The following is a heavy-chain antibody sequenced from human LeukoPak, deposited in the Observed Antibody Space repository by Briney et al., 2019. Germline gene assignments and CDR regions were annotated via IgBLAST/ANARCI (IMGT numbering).Heavy chain of an antibody. CDR3: AKTTGDNASDI. CDR2: IRYDGTNK. CDR1: GFTFSSYG. Sequence: GGSLRLSCAASGFTFSSYGMHWVRQAPGKGLEWLAFIRYDGTNKYYGDSVKGRFTISRDNSKNTLYLQMNSLRAEDTAIYSCAKTTGDNASDIWGQGTMVTVSS. D-gene: IGHD7-27*01. V-gene: IGHV3-30*02. J-gene: IGHJ3*02.